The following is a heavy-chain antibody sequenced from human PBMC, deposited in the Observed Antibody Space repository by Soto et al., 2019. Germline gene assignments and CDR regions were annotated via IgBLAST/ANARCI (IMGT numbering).Heavy chain of an antibody. Sequence: PGGSLRLSCAAAGFTVTSDHMGWVRQAPGKGLEWVSIIYSRGTTYYSDSVEGRFTISRDSSRNTLSLQMNSLRVEDTAVYFCARASKQLAFSRRKYIEYYFDSGGQGALVTVAS. J-gene: IGHJ4*02. V-gene: IGHV3-53*01. D-gene: IGHD1-1*01. CDR2: IYSRGTT. CDR3: ARASKQLAFSRRKYIEYYFDS. CDR1: GFTVTSDH.